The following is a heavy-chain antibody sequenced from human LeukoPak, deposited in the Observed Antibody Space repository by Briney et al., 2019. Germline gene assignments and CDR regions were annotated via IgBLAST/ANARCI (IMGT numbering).Heavy chain of an antibody. V-gene: IGHV4-4*02. CDR1: GGSISSSNW. Sequence: SETLSLTCAVSGGSISSSNWWSWVRQPPGKGLEWIGEIYHSGSTNYNPSLKSRVTISVDKSKNQFSLKLSSVTAADTAVYYCATSDRFYYYYYMDVWGKGTTVTVSS. J-gene: IGHJ6*03. D-gene: IGHD3-3*01. CDR3: ATSDRFYYYYYMDV. CDR2: IYHSGST.